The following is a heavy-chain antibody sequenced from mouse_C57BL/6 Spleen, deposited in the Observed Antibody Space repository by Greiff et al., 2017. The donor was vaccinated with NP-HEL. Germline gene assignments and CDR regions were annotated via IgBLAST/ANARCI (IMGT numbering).Heavy chain of an antibody. CDR2: IYPGSGST. V-gene: IGHV1-55*01. CDR3: AKHYSNSYYFDY. D-gene: IGHD2-5*01. J-gene: IGHJ2*01. CDR1: GYTFTSYW. Sequence: VQLQQSGAELVKPGASVKMSCKASGYTFTSYWITWVKQRPGQGLEWIGDIYPGSGSTNYNEKFKSKVTLTVDTSSSTAYMQLSSLTSEDSAVYYCAKHYSNSYYFDYWGQGTTLTVSS.